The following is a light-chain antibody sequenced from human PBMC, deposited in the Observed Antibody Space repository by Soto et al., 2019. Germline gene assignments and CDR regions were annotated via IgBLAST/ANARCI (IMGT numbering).Light chain of an antibody. CDR1: QSISSF. CDR3: QQSYNTPRT. CDR2: AAS. Sequence: DIQIPQTAASRSDSISDRVTXTCVASQSISSFLNWYQQKPGKAPKLLIYAASTLQNEVPSSFSASGSGTDFTLIISSLQPEDFATYYCQQSYNTPRTVGQASKEEIK. V-gene: IGKV1-39*01. J-gene: IGKJ1*01.